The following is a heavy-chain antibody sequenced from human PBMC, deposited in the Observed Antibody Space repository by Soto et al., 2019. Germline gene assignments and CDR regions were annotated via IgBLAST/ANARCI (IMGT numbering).Heavy chain of an antibody. D-gene: IGHD6-19*01. CDR3: AGASGSLYGMGWYHAFEG. J-gene: IGHJ3*01. CDR1: GFPFAIYA. CDR2: ISGGGDNT. Sequence: VGSLILSCASSGFPFAIYAMTWVRRGPGKGLEYVSTISGGGDNTYYPDSVKVRFTISRDNSKNTVSLQMNSLRVEDTAVYYCAGASGSLYGMGWYHAFEGWGQGTVVTVSS. V-gene: IGHV3-23*01.